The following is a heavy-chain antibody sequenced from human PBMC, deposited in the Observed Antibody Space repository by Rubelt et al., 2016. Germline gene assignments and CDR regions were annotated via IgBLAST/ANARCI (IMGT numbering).Heavy chain of an antibody. J-gene: IGHJ2*01. CDR2: ITVGGTTT. Sequence: GLEWVSVITVGGTTTYYADSVKGRFTISRDDYKNTLHLEMNSLRAEDTAVYYCAKVFAYGSGSFGRYLDLWGRGNLVTVSS. CDR3: AKVFAYGSGSFGRYLDL. V-gene: IGHV3-23*01. D-gene: IGHD3-10*01.